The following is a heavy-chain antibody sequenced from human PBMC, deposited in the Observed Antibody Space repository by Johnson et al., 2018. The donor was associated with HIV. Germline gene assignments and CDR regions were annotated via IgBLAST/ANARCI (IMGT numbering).Heavy chain of an antibody. CDR3: ARHWAAAGRDAFDI. V-gene: IGHV3-7*03. J-gene: IGHJ3*02. Sequence: VQLVESGGGLVQPGGSLRLSCGASGFTFSRYWMSWVRQAPGKGLEWVANIKQDGSEKYYVESVKGRFTISRDNAKNSLYLQMNSLRAEDTAVYYCARHWAAAGRDAFDIWGQGTMVTVSS. D-gene: IGHD6-13*01. CDR2: IKQDGSEK. CDR1: GFTFSRYW.